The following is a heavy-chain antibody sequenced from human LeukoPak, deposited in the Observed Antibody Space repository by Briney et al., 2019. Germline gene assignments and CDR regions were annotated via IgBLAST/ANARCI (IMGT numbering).Heavy chain of an antibody. J-gene: IGHJ4*03. CDR2: INHRGDT. CDR1: GESFSSYY. Sequence: SETLSLTCAVYGESFSSYYWSWIRQSPGKGLEWIAEINHRGDTNYNPSVKSRVTISIDTSKNQFSLKVRSLTAADTAVYYCARGPTISETGYFDFWGQGTLVTVSS. D-gene: IGHD1-1*01. CDR3: ARGPTISETGYFDF. V-gene: IGHV4-34*01.